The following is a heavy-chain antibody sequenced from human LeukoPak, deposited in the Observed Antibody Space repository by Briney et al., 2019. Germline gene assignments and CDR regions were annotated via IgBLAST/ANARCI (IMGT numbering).Heavy chain of an antibody. Sequence: GRSLRLSCAASGFTFSSYGMHWIRQAPGKGLEWVSYINSGGSIISDADSVKGRFTISRDNAQNSLFLQMNSLRAEDTAVYYCARQASGNYFDFWGQGTLVTVSS. CDR3: ARQASGNYFDF. J-gene: IGHJ4*02. V-gene: IGHV3-48*04. D-gene: IGHD3-10*01. CDR2: INSGGSII. CDR1: GFTFSSYG.